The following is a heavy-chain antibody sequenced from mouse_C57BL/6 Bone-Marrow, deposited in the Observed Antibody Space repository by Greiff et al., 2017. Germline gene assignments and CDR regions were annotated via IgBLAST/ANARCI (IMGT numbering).Heavy chain of an antibody. Sequence: QVQLQQSGAELMKPGASVKLSCKATGYTFTGYWIEWVKQRPGHGLEWIGEILPGSGSTNYNEKFKGKATFTADTSSNTAYMQLSSLTHEDSAIYYCASRAVVATRWYVDVWGTGTTVTVSS. CDR1: GYTFTGYW. CDR3: ASRAVVATRWYVDV. D-gene: IGHD1-1*01. CDR2: ILPGSGST. J-gene: IGHJ1*03. V-gene: IGHV1-9*01.